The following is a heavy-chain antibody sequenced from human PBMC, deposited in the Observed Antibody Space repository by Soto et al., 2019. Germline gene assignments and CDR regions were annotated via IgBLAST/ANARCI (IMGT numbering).Heavy chain of an antibody. CDR3: ARGVPLERAHVFDY. CDR1: GGSFSGYY. V-gene: IGHV4-34*01. J-gene: IGHJ4*02. D-gene: IGHD1-1*01. Sequence: SETLSLTCAVYGGSFSGYYWSWIRQPPGKGLEWIGEINHSGSTNYNPSLKSRVTISVDTSKNQFSLKLSSVTAADTAVYYCARGVPLERAHVFDYWGQGTLVTVSS. CDR2: INHSGST.